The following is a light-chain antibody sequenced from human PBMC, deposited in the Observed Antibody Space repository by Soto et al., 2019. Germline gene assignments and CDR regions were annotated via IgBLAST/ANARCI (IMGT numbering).Light chain of an antibody. CDR1: QAIRSA. Sequence: AIQLTQSPSSLSASVGDRVTITCRASQAIRSALGWYQQKPGKVPKLLIYAASTLQSGVPSRFSGSGLGTDFTLTISRLQPEDFATYYCLLDFGYFWAFGQGTKV. CDR3: LLDFGYFWA. CDR2: AAS. V-gene: IGKV1-6*01. J-gene: IGKJ1*01.